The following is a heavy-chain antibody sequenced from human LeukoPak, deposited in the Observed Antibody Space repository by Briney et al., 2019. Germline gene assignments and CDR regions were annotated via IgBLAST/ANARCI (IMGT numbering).Heavy chain of an antibody. CDR3: ARVSIAVAGIDY. V-gene: IGHV4-38-2*02. CDR2: IYHSGST. Sequence: SETLSLTCTVSGYSISSGYYWGWIRQPPGKGLEWIGSIYHSGSTYYNPSLKSRVTISVDTSKNPFSLKLSSVTAEDTAVYYCARVSIAVAGIDYWGQGTLVTVSS. D-gene: IGHD6-19*01. J-gene: IGHJ4*02. CDR1: GYSISSGYY.